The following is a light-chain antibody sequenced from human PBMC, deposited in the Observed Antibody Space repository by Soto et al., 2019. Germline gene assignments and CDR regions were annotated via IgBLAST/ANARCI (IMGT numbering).Light chain of an antibody. J-gene: IGKJ1*01. CDR1: QSVGSN. CDR2: GAS. V-gene: IGKV3-15*01. Sequence: EIVMTQAPATRSVSPGERVILSCRASQSVGSNLAWYQHKPGQAPRLLISGASTRATGIPARFSGTGSGTEFTLTIRSLQSEDFAVYYCQQYNNWPPWTFGQGTKVEIK. CDR3: QQYNNWPPWT.